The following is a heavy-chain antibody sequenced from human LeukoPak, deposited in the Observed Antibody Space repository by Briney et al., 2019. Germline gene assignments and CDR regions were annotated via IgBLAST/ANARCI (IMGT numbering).Heavy chain of an antibody. CDR1: GFDFSTFW. J-gene: IGHJ4*02. CDR2: INSDGNII. D-gene: IGHD5-18*01. V-gene: IGHV3-74*01. CDR3: ARGYTAMVPDYFDY. Sequence: GGSLRLSCATSGFDFSTFWMHWVRQAPGKGLVWVARINSDGNIISYADSVKGRFTISRDNAKNSLYLQMNSLRDEDTAVYYCARGYTAMVPDYFDYWGQGTLVTVSS.